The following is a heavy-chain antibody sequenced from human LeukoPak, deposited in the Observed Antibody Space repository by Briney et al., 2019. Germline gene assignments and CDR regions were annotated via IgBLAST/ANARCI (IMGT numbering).Heavy chain of an antibody. J-gene: IGHJ4*02. CDR1: GLTFRTYA. V-gene: IGHV3-23*01. CDR3: AKDSLTTVIDGFDY. Sequence: GGSLRLSCAASGLTFRTYAMSWVRQAPGKGLEWVSSISDSGGYTFYADSVKGRFTISRDNSKNTLYLQMNSLRAEDTAVYYCAKDSLTTVIDGFDYWGQGTLVTVSS. D-gene: IGHD4-17*01. CDR2: ISDSGGYT.